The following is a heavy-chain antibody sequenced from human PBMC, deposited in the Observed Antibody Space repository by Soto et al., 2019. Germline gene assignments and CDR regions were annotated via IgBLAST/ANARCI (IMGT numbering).Heavy chain of an antibody. CDR2: ISSSSSYI. J-gene: IGHJ4*02. V-gene: IGHV3-21*01. CDR3: ASGAELGSLNY. D-gene: IGHD7-27*01. CDR1: GFTFSSYS. Sequence: GGSLRLSCAASGFTFSSYSMNWVRQAPGKGLEWVSSISSSSSYIYYADSVKGRFTISRDNAKNSLYLQMNSLRAEDMAVYYCASGAELGSLNYWGQGTLVTVSS.